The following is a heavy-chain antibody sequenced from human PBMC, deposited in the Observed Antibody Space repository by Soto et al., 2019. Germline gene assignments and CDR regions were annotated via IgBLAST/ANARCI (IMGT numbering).Heavy chain of an antibody. CDR3: ARLGALSSSWYSDHYGMDV. J-gene: IGHJ6*02. CDR1: GYSFASYW. V-gene: IGHV5-10-1*01. Sequence: GDSLKISCKGSGYSFASYWISWVRQMPGKGLEWMGRIDPSDSYTNYSPSFQGHVTISADKSISTAYLQWSSLKASDTAMYYCARLGALSSSWYSDHYGMDVWGQGTTVTV. CDR2: IDPSDSYT. D-gene: IGHD6-13*01.